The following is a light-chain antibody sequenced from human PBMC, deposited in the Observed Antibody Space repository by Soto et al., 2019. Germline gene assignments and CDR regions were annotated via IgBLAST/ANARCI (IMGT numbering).Light chain of an antibody. CDR2: GNS. J-gene: IGLJ3*02. CDR3: AAWDDGLNGWV. V-gene: IGLV1-40*01. CDR1: SSNIGAGYD. Sequence: QSVLTQPPSVSGAPGQRVTISCTGSSSNIGAGYDVHWYQQLPGTAPKLLIYGNSNRPSGVPDRFSGSKSGTSASLAITGLQAEDEADYYCAAWDDGLNGWVFGGGTKLTVL.